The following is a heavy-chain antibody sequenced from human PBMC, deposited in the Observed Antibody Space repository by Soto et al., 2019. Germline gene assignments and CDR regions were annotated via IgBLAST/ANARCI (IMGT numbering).Heavy chain of an antibody. V-gene: IGHV4-34*01. CDR2: INHSGST. CDR1: GGSFSGYY. J-gene: IGHJ6*02. CDR3: ARGPRYSSSWYYYGMDV. D-gene: IGHD6-13*01. Sequence: QVQLQQWGAGLLKPSETLSLTCAVYGGSFSGYYWSWIRQPPGKGLEWIGEINHSGSTNYNPSLKSRVTISVDTSKNQFSLKLSSVTAADTAVYYCARGPRYSSSWYYYGMDVWGQGTTVTVSS.